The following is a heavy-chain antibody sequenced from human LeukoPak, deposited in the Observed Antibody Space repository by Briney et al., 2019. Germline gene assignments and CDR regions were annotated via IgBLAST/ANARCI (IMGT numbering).Heavy chain of an antibody. J-gene: IGHJ5*02. D-gene: IGHD6-13*01. CDR1: GYTFSGYY. CDR2: INPNSGGT. Sequence: ASVKVSCKASGYTFSGYYMQWVRQAPGQGLEWMGWINPNSGGTNYAQKFQGRVTMTRDTSISTAYMELSRLRSDDTAVYYCARGAAAGPYNWFDPWGQGTLVTVSS. CDR3: ARGAAAGPYNWFDP. V-gene: IGHV1-2*02.